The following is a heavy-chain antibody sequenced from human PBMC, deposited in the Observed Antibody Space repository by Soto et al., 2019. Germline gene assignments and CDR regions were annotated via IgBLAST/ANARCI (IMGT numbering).Heavy chain of an antibody. CDR1: TGSMRTYY. CDR2: ISHTGRT. CDR3: ARDDTTGLSDF. V-gene: IGHV4-59*01. D-gene: IGHD4-17*01. J-gene: IGHJ4*02. Sequence: PSETLSLTCSVSTGSMRTYYWTWIRQSPGKGLEWIGQISHTGRTKYNPSLESRVTISVDTSRKQFSLKLTSVTAADTALYYCARDDTTGLSDFWGQGTLVTVSS.